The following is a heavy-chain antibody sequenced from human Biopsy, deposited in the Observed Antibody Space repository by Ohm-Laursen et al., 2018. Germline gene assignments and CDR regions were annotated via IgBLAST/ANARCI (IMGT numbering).Heavy chain of an antibody. Sequence: SVNVSCQGSGYAGSDYFLHWLRLGPGCGSGWMGWIYPNSGGTNYAQKFQGRVTMTTDTSTSTVYLELRRLISDDTAVYYCARDIMNRIAGHVARCDVFDVWGQATLVTVSS. V-gene: IGHV1-2*02. CDR1: GYAGSDYF. D-gene: IGHD3-16*01. CDR2: IYPNSGGT. J-gene: IGHJ3*01. CDR3: ARDIMNRIAGHVARCDVFDV.